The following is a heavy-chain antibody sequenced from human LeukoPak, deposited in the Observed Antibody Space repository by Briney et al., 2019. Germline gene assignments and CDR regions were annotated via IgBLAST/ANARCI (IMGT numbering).Heavy chain of an antibody. Sequence: GGSLRLSCAASGFTFSNAWMSWVRQAPGKGLEWVGRVKSKTDGGTTDYAAPVKGRFTISRDDSKNTLYLQMNSLKTEDTAVYYCREYYGSGSYYADYWGQGTLVTVSS. D-gene: IGHD3-10*01. CDR3: REYYGSGSYYADY. J-gene: IGHJ4*02. CDR2: VKSKTDGGTT. CDR1: GFTFSNAW. V-gene: IGHV3-15*01.